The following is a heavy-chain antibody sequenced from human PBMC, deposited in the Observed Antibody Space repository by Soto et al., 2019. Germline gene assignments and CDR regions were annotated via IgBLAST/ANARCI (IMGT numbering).Heavy chain of an antibody. Sequence: PSETLSLTCTVSGDSVTSDHWSWIRQPPGKRLEYIGFIYLGGSANYNPSLESRVTISPDKSKNQLSLRLTSVTAADTAVYYCTRGKWFPRGYGMDVWGRGTTVTVSS. D-gene: IGHD3-22*01. CDR1: GDSVTSDH. CDR3: TRGKWFPRGYGMDV. V-gene: IGHV4-59*02. CDR2: IYLGGSA. J-gene: IGHJ6*02.